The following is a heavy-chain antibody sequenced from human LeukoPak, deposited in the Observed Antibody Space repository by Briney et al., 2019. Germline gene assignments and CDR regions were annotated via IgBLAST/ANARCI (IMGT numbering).Heavy chain of an antibody. CDR1: GGSISSGDYY. D-gene: IGHD2-2*01. Sequence: SQTLSLTCTVSGGSISSGDYYWSWIRQPPGKGLEWIGYIYYSGSTNYNPSLKSRVTISVDTSKNQFSLKLSSVTAADTAVYYCARGLDCSSTSCYRDLDYWGQGTLVTVSS. CDR2: IYYSGST. CDR3: ARGLDCSSTSCYRDLDY. V-gene: IGHV4-30-4*01. J-gene: IGHJ4*02.